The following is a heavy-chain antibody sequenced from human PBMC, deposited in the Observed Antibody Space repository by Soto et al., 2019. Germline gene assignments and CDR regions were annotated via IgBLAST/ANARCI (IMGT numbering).Heavy chain of an antibody. D-gene: IGHD1-26*01. J-gene: IGHJ4*02. V-gene: IGHV4-59*01. CDR3: ARGIPSCLLPYFDD. CDR2: TSYKGST. CDR1: GDSMGSTY. Sequence: PSETLSLTCTVSGDSMGSTYWSWIRQPPGKGLECLGFTSYKGSTYYSPSFASRVTISLDMARTQFSLSLTSVAAADTAVYYCARGIPSCLLPYFDDWGWRILVTVSS.